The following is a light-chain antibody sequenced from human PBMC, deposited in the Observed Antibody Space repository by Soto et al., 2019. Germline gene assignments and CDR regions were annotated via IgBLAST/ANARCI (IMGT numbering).Light chain of an antibody. CDR2: DAS. CDR3: EQRSNWPPVT. Sequence: EIVLPQSPATLSLSPGARATLSCRASQSVSSYLDWYQQKPGQAPRLLIYDASNRATGIPARFSGSGSGTDFTLTISSLEPEDFAIYYCEQRSNWPPVTFGGGTKVEIK. J-gene: IGKJ4*01. CDR1: QSVSSY. V-gene: IGKV3-11*01.